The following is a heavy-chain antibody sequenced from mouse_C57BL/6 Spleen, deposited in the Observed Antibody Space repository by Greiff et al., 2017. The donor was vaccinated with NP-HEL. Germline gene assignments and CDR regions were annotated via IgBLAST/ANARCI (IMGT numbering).Heavy chain of an antibody. CDR3: ARSAYYSNYAMDY. CDR2: INPSTGGT. J-gene: IGHJ4*01. V-gene: IGHV1-42*01. D-gene: IGHD2-5*01. CDR1: GYSFTGYY. Sequence: EVQLQQSGPELVKPGASVKISCKASGYSFTGYYMNWVKQSPEKSLEWIGEINPSTGGTTYNQKFKAKATLTVDKSSSTAYMQLKSLTSEDSAVYYCARSAYYSNYAMDYWGQGTSVTVSS.